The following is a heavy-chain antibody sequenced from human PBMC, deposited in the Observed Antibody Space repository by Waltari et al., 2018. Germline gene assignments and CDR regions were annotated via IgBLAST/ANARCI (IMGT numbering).Heavy chain of an antibody. CDR2: IYHSGST. V-gene: IGHV4-38-2*01. CDR1: GHSISSGYY. Sequence: QVQLQESGPGLVKPSETLSLTCAVSGHSISSGYYWGWIRQPPGKGLEWIGSIYHSGSTYYNPSLKIRVTISVDTSKNQFSLKLSSVTAADTAVYYFARQPYDILRAYWFDPWGQGTLVTVSS. D-gene: IGHD3-9*01. CDR3: ARQPYDILRAYWFDP. J-gene: IGHJ5*02.